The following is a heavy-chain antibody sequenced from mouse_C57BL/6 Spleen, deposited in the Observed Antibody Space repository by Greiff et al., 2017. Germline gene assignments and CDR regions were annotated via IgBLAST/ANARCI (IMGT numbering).Heavy chain of an antibody. D-gene: IGHD1-1*01. CDR3: ARGDYGSSYAMDY. V-gene: IGHV1-7*01. J-gene: IGHJ4*01. CDR1: GYTFTSYW. Sequence: QVQLQQSGAELAKPGASVKLSCKASGYTFTSYWMHWVKQRPGQGLEWIGYINPSSGYNKYNQKFKDKATLTADKSSSTAYMQLSSLTYEDSAVYYCARGDYGSSYAMDYWGQGTSVTVSS. CDR2: INPSSGYN.